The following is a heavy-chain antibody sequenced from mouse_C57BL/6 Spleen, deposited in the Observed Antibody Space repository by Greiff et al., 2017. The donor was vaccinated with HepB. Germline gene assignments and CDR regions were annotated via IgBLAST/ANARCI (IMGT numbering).Heavy chain of an antibody. CDR2: IYPGDGDT. J-gene: IGHJ3*01. D-gene: IGHD1-1*01. CDR3: ARCPYGSSSSWFAY. Sequence: QVQLQQSGPELVKPGASVKISCKASGYAFSSSWMNWVKQRPGKGLEWIGRIYPGDGDTNYNGKFKGKATLTADKSSSTAYMQLSSLTSEDSAVYFCARCPYGSSSSWFAYWGQGTLVTVSA. CDR1: GYAFSSSW. V-gene: IGHV1-82*01.